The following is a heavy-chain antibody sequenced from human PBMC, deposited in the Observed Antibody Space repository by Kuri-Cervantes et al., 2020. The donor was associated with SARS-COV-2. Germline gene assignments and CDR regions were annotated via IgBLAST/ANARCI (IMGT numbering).Heavy chain of an antibody. D-gene: IGHD3-22*01. CDR1: GFTFSSYA. Sequence: LSLTCAASGFTFSSYAMHWVRQAPGKGLEWVAVISYDGSNKYYADSVKGRFTISRDNSKNTLYLQMNSLRAEDTAVYYCASSLKWLFDAFDIWGQGTMVTVSS. CDR3: ASSLKWLFDAFDI. J-gene: IGHJ3*02. CDR2: ISYDGSNK. V-gene: IGHV3-30-3*01.